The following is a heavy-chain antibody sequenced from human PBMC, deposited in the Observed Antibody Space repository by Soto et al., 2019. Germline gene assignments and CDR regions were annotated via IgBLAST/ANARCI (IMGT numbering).Heavy chain of an antibody. CDR2: INTNTGNP. CDR3: ARDLLYYDFWSGYLLGYGMDV. D-gene: IGHD3-3*01. CDR1: GYTFTSYA. Sequence: ASVKVSCKASGYTFTSYAMNWVRQAPGQGLEWMGWINTNTGNPTYAQGFTGRFVFFLDTSVSTAYLQICSLKAEDTAVYYCARDLLYYDFWSGYLLGYGMDVWGQ. V-gene: IGHV7-4-1*01. J-gene: IGHJ6*02.